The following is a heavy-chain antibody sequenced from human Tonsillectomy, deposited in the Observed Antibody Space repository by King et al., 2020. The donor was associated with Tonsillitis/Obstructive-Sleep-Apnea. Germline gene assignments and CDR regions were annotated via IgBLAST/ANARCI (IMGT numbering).Heavy chain of an antibody. CDR2: ISSSGSTI. V-gene: IGHV3-48*03. D-gene: IGHD3-3*01. CDR3: ARDPYDFWRGDAFDI. J-gene: IGHJ3*02. Sequence: VQLVESGGGLVQPGGSLRLSCAASGFTFSSYEMNWVRQAPGKGLEWLSYISSSGSTIYYADSVKGRFTISRDNAKNSLYLQMNSLRAEDTAVYYCARDPYDFWRGDAFDIWGQGTMVTVSS. CDR1: GFTFSSYE.